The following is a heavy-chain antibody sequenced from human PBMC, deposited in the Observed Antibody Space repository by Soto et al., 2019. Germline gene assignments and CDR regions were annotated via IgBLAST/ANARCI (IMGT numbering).Heavy chain of an antibody. CDR2: ISPSDSAA. V-gene: IGHV3-48*03. D-gene: IGHD1-1*01. J-gene: IGHJ6*02. CDR1: GFTFSRYE. CDR3: ARTLKNQLPPYYYAMDV. Sequence: EEQLVESGGGLVHPGGSLRLSCSASGFTFSRYEMNWVRQGPGRGLEWISYISPSDSAAYYADSVKGRFTISRDNAKNTLILQMNSLRAEDTAVYYCARTLKNQLPPYYYAMDVWGPGTKVTVSS.